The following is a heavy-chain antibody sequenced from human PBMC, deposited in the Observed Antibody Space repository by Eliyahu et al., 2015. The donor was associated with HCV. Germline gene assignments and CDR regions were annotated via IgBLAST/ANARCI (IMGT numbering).Heavy chain of an antibody. CDR2: IDWDDDK. D-gene: IGHD5-18*01. V-gene: IGHV2-70*15. Sequence: QVTLRESGPALVKPTQTLTLTCTFSGFSLSTSGMCVSWIRQPPGKALEWLARIDWDDDKYYSTSLKTRLTISKDTSKNQVVLTMTNMDPVDTATYYCARIVAAMRTSSLYYYGMDVWGQGTTVTVSS. CDR1: GFSLSTSGMC. J-gene: IGHJ6*02. CDR3: ARIVAAMRTSSLYYYGMDV.